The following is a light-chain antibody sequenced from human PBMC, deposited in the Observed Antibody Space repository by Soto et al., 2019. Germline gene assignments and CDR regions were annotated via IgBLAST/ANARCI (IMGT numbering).Light chain of an antibody. CDR2: DAT. CDR3: LQYDHYST. Sequence: DIQMTQSPSTLSASVGDSVTITCRASQSIDSLVAWYQQHPGKAPKLLIHDATSLENGVPSRFSGNGSGTGFTLTITSLQPDDFASHYCLQYDHYSTFGQGSKLEI. V-gene: IGKV1-5*01. J-gene: IGKJ2*01. CDR1: QSIDSL.